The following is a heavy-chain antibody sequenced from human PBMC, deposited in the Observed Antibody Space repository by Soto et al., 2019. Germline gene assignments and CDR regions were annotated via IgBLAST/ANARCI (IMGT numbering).Heavy chain of an antibody. CDR1: GGTFNSYA. CDR2: IIPMFGTT. D-gene: IGHD3-10*01. J-gene: IGHJ4*02. CDR3: ARDQHLMAQFDY. Sequence: SVKVSCKASGGTFNSYAISWVRQAPGQGLEWLGGIIPMFGTTNYAQKFRGRVTITADESTSVVFMELSRLRSEDTAVYYCARDQHLMAQFDYWGQGTPVTVSS. V-gene: IGHV1-69*13.